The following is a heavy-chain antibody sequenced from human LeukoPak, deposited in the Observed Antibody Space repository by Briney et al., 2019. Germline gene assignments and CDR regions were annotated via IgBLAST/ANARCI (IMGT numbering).Heavy chain of an antibody. J-gene: IGHJ4*02. CDR3: ARFIAVADPERFDN. CDR1: GFTFSDYY. CDR2: ISSSGSTI. Sequence: GGSLRLSCAASGFTFSDYYMSWIRQAPGKGLEWVSYISSSGSTIYYADSVKGRFTISRDNAKNSLYLQMNSLRAEDTALYYCARFIAVADPERFDNWGQGALVTVSS. D-gene: IGHD6-19*01. V-gene: IGHV3-11*01.